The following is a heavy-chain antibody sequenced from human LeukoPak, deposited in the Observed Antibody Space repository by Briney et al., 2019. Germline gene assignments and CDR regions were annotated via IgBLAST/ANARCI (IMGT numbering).Heavy chain of an antibody. J-gene: IGHJ6*03. CDR3: ARATGTIFGVVRYYYYMDV. D-gene: IGHD3-3*01. CDR1: GYTFTGYY. V-gene: IGHV1-2*02. Sequence: ASVKVSCKASGYTFTGYYMHWVRQAPGQGLEWMGWINPNSGGTNYAQKFQGRVTMTRDTSITTAYMGLSGLRSDDTAVYYCARATGTIFGVVRYYYYMDVWGKGTTVTVSS. CDR2: INPNSGGT.